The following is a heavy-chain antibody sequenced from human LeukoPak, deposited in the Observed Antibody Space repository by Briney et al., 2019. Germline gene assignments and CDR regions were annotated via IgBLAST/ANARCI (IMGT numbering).Heavy chain of an antibody. V-gene: IGHV3-53*01. J-gene: IGHJ4*02. CDR1: GFTVGSNY. CDR3: ARVLSAAVDY. Sequence: GGSLRLSCAASGFTVGSNYMSWVRQAPGKGLEWVSVIYSGGNTYYADSVKGRFTISRDNSKNTLYLQMNSLRAEDTAVYYCARVLSAAVDYWGQGTLVTVSS. CDR2: IYSGGNT. D-gene: IGHD6-13*01.